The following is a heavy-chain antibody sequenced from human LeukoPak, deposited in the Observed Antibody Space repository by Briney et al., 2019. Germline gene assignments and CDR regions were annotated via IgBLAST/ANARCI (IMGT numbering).Heavy chain of an antibody. J-gene: IGHJ4*02. D-gene: IGHD1-14*01. CDR2: INHSGST. CDR1: GGSFSGYY. CDR3: ARGTKLRLNGRSYCFDY. V-gene: IGHV4-34*01. Sequence: SETLSLTCAVYGGSFSGYYWSWIRQPPGKGLEWIGEINHSGSTNYNPSLKSRVTISVDTSKNQFSLKLSSVTAADTAVYYCARGTKLRLNGRSYCFDYWGQGTLVTVSS.